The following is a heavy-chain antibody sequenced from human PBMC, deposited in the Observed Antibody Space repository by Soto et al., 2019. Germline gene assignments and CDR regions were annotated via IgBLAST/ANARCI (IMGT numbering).Heavy chain of an antibody. CDR3: AGEGKRIAAASRGWFDP. CDR2: INAGNGNT. Sequence: QVQLVQSGAEVKKPGASVKVSCKASGYTFTSYAMHWVRQAPGQRLEWMGWINAGNGNTKYSQKFQGRVTITRDTTASTAYMELSSLRSEDTAVYYCAGEGKRIAAASRGWFDPWGQGTLVTVSS. J-gene: IGHJ5*02. V-gene: IGHV1-3*01. D-gene: IGHD6-13*01. CDR1: GYTFTSYA.